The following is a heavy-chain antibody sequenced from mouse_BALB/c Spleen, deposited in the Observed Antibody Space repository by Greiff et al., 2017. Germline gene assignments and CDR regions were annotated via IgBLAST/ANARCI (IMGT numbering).Heavy chain of an antibody. CDR3: ARFYYYGSSYFDY. J-gene: IGHJ2*01. CDR2: ISYSGST. V-gene: IGHV3-8*02. CDR1: GDSITSGY. Sequence: EVQVVESGPSLVKPSQTLSLTCSVTGDSITSGYWNWIRKFPGNKLEYMGYISYSGSTYYNPSLKSRISITRDTSKNQYYLQLNSVTTEDTATYYCARFYYYGSSYFDYWGQGTTLTVSS. D-gene: IGHD1-1*01.